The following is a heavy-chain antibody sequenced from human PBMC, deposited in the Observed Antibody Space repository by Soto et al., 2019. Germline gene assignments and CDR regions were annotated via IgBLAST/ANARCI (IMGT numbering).Heavy chain of an antibody. J-gene: IGHJ3*02. CDR1: GFTYSDFA. V-gene: IGHV3-23*01. CDR3: AKGLLAIVGTTLPRDAFNI. D-gene: IGHD1-26*01. Sequence: EVHLLDSGRGLAQPGGSLSLSCASSGFTYSDFAMTWVRQAPGKGLEWVATISGNGENSYYADSVKGRCTISRDNSKNAVYLEMNSLRPEDTAVYYCAKGLLAIVGTTLPRDAFNIWGQGTMVTVSS. CDR2: ISGNGENS.